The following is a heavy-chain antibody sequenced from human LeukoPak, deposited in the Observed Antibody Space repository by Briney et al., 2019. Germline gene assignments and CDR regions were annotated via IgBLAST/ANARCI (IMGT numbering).Heavy chain of an antibody. CDR3: ATRIAVAVVSGADFDL. CDR1: GGFISSYY. V-gene: IGHV4-59*12. J-gene: IGHJ2*01. CDR2: IYYSGST. Sequence: PSETLSLTCTVSGGFISSYYWSWIRQPPGKGLEWIGYIYYSGSTSYNPSLKSRVAMSADTSKNQFSLKLSSVTAADTAVYYCATRIAVAVVSGADFDLWGRGTLVTVSS. D-gene: IGHD6-19*01.